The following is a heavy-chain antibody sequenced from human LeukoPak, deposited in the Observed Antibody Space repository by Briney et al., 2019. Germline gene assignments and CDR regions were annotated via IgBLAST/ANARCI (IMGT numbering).Heavy chain of an antibody. Sequence: PGGSLRLSCAASGFTFTIYWMSWVRQAPGKGLEWVANINLDGSEKYYVDSVKGRFTISRDNAKNSLYLQMNSLRAEDTAVYYRATLPDDYGDYVPPMNYWGQGTLVTVSS. CDR1: GFTFTIYW. V-gene: IGHV3-7*01. CDR3: ATLPDDYGDYVPPMNY. CDR2: INLDGSEK. J-gene: IGHJ4*02. D-gene: IGHD4-17*01.